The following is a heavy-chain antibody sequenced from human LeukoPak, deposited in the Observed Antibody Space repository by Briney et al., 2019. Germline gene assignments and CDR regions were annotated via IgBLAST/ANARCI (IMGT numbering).Heavy chain of an antibody. Sequence: GGSLRLSCAASGFTFSSYGMHWVRQAPGKGLEWVAFIRYDGSNKYYADSVKGRFTISRDNSKNTLYLQMNSLRAEDTALYYCARPRELDYYYYMDVWGKGTTVTVSS. CDR2: IRYDGSNK. J-gene: IGHJ6*03. D-gene: IGHD1-26*01. V-gene: IGHV3-30*02. CDR3: ARPRELDYYYYMDV. CDR1: GFTFSSYG.